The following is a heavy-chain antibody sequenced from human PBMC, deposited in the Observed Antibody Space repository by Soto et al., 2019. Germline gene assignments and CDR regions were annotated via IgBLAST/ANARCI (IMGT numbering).Heavy chain of an antibody. Sequence: EVQLVEAGGGLVQPGGSLRLSCAASGFTFTSYWMHWVRQGPGKGLEWVSRINSDGSSTAYADSVKSRFTISRDNAKNSPYLQITSLRDDDTAIYYCAKSELNSTGWLHWGQGTQVSDSS. V-gene: IGHV3-74*01. CDR2: INSDGSST. CDR1: GFTFTSYW. J-gene: IGHJ4*02. D-gene: IGHD3-9*01. CDR3: AKSELNSTGWLH.